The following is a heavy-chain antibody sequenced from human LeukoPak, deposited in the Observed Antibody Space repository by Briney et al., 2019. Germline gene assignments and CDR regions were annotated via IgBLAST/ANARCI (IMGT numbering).Heavy chain of an antibody. V-gene: IGHV1-69*13. CDR3: AKDRQARSVAYDAFDI. D-gene: IGHD3-3*01. CDR1: GGTFSSYA. J-gene: IGHJ3*02. CDR2: IIPIFGTP. Sequence: SVKVSCKASGGTFSSYAISWVRQAPGQGLEWMGGIIPIFGTPNYAQKFQGRVTITADASTSTAYMELSSLRSEDTAVYYCAKDRQARSVAYDAFDIWGQGTMVTVSS.